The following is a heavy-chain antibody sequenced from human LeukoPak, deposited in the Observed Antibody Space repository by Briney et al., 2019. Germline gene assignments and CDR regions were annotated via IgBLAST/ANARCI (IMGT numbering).Heavy chain of an antibody. CDR2: ISAYNGNT. CDR1: GYTFTSYG. CDR3: ARVGYYYGAGSHFKALDS. J-gene: IGHJ4*02. Sequence: ASVKVSCKASGYTFTSYGISWVRQAPGQGLEWMGWISAYNGNTNYAQKLQGRVTMTRDTSVNTVYMELSSLKSDDTAVYYCARVGYYYGAGSHFKALDSWGQGTLVIVSS. D-gene: IGHD3-10*01. V-gene: IGHV1-18*01.